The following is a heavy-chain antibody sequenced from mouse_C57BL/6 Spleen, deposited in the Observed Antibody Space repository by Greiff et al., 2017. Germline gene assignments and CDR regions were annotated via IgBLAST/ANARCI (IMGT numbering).Heavy chain of an antibody. J-gene: IGHJ2*01. CDR3: ARHGINTVVATPTSFDY. Sequence: EVHLVESGGDLVKPGGSLKLSCAASGFTFSSYGMSWVRQTPDKRLEWVATISSGGSYIYYPDTVKGRFTISRDNAKNTLYLDMSSLNGEDTGMYYCARHGINTVVATPTSFDYWGQGTTLTVSS. CDR1: GFTFSSYG. D-gene: IGHD1-1*01. V-gene: IGHV5-6*01. CDR2: ISSGGSYI.